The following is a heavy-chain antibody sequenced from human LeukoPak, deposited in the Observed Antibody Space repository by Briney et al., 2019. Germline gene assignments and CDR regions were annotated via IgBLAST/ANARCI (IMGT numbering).Heavy chain of an antibody. Sequence: ASVKVSCKASGHTFTGYYMHWVRQAPGQGLEWMGWMNPNSGNTGYAQKFQGRVTMTRNTSISTAYMELSSLRSEDTAVYYCARGGIAAAAYWGQGTLVTVSS. CDR3: ARGGIAAAAY. J-gene: IGHJ4*02. V-gene: IGHV1-8*02. CDR1: GHTFTGYY. D-gene: IGHD6-13*01. CDR2: MNPNSGNT.